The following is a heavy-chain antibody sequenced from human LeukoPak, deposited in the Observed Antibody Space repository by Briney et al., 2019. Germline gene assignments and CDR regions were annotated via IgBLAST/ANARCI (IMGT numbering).Heavy chain of an antibody. Sequence: PSETLSLTCTVSGGSISSSSYYWGWIRQPPGKGLEWIGSIYYSGSTYYNPSLKSRVTISVDTSKNQFSLKLSSVTAADTAVYYCDAVYYYYYYMDVWGKGTTVTVSS. V-gene: IGHV4-39*07. CDR3: DAVYYYYYYMDV. J-gene: IGHJ6*03. CDR1: GGSISSSSYY. CDR2: IYYSGST.